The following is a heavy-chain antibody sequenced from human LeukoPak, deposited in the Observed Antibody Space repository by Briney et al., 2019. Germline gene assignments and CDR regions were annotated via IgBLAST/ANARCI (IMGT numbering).Heavy chain of an antibody. Sequence: GGSLRLSCAASGFSFSNYWMSWVRQAPGKGLEWVANLNQPGNEKYYVDSVKGRLTISRDNAKNSLYLQMNNLRADDTAIYYCARADWGSGDYWGQGTLVTVSS. D-gene: IGHD7-27*01. J-gene: IGHJ4*02. V-gene: IGHV3-7*01. CDR2: LNQPGNEK. CDR1: GFSFSNYW. CDR3: ARADWGSGDY.